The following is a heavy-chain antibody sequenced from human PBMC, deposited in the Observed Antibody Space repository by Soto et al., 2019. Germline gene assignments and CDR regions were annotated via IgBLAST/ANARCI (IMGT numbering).Heavy chain of an antibody. V-gene: IGHV4-39*01. CDR2: IYYTGST. CDR3: GRKTPVAGTE. J-gene: IGHJ4*02. Sequence: SEILSLTCTVSGCSIGSNNYYWAWIRQPPGKGLEWIGSIYYTGSTYYNPSLRSRVSISVDTSKNQFSLNLNSVTAADTAQYYCGRKTPVAGTEWGQGTLVTVSS. D-gene: IGHD6-19*01. CDR1: GCSIGSNNYY.